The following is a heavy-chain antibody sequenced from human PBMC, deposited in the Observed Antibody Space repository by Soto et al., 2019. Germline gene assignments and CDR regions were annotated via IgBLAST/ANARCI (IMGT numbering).Heavy chain of an antibody. Sequence: SVKVSCKASGGTFSSYAISRVRQAPGQGLEWMGGIIPIFGTANYAQKFQGRVTITADESTSTAYVELSSLRSEDTAVYYCARALDSSGWYEGLSILWGQGTTVTVSS. D-gene: IGHD6-19*01. V-gene: IGHV1-69*13. CDR1: GGTFSSYA. CDR2: IIPIFGTA. CDR3: ARALDSSGWYEGLSIL. J-gene: IGHJ6*02.